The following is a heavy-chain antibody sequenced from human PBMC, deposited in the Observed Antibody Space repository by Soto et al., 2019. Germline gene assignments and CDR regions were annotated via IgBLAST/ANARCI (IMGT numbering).Heavy chain of an antibody. CDR2: IYYSGST. CDR3: ARAMDYYDSSGYRYYYGMDV. CDR1: GGSISSGDYY. Sequence: SETLSLTCTVSGGSISSGDYYWSWIRQPPGEGLEWIGYIYYSGSTYYNPSLKSRVTISVDTSKNQFSLKLSSVTAADTAVYYCARAMDYYDSSGYRYYYGMDVWGQGTTVTVSS. D-gene: IGHD3-22*01. V-gene: IGHV4-30-4*01. J-gene: IGHJ6*02.